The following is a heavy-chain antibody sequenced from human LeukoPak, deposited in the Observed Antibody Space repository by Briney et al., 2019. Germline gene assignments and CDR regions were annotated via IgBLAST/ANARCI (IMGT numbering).Heavy chain of an antibody. D-gene: IGHD3-22*01. Sequence: PGGSLRLSCAASGFTFSSYWMHWVRQAPGKGLEWVSSISSSSSYIYYADSVKGRFTISRDNAKNSLYLQMNSLRAEDTAVYYCARELLTQYDSSGYYLSWGQGTLVTVSS. CDR1: GFTFSSYW. J-gene: IGHJ4*02. CDR3: ARELLTQYDSSGYYLS. CDR2: ISSSSSYI. V-gene: IGHV3-21*01.